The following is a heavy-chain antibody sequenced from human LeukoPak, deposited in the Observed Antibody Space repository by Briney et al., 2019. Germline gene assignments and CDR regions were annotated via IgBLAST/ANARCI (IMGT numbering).Heavy chain of an antibody. J-gene: IGHJ4*02. CDR1: GGSFSGYY. Sequence: SETLSLTCAVYGGSFSGYYWSWIRQPPGKGLEWIGEINHSGSTNYKPFLKSRVTISVDTSKTQFSLKLSSVTAADTAVYYCARAPGRPAAVFGYWGQGTLVIVSS. V-gene: IGHV4-34*01. CDR2: INHSGST. D-gene: IGHD2-2*01. CDR3: ARAPGRPAAVFGY.